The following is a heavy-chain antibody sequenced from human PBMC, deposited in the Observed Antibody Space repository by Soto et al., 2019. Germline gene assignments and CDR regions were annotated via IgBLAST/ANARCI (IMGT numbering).Heavy chain of an antibody. CDR3: ARSSLGILRFLEWSFDY. D-gene: IGHD3-3*01. CDR2: ISSSSSYI. V-gene: IGHV3-21*01. Sequence: EVQLVESGGGLVKPGGSLRLSCAASGFSFSTYTMSWVRQAPGKGLEWVSSISSSSSYIYYSDSMKGRFTISRDNAKNSLLLQMNSLRLEDTAVYYCARSSLGILRFLEWSFDYWGQGTLVTVSS. J-gene: IGHJ4*02. CDR1: GFSFSTYT.